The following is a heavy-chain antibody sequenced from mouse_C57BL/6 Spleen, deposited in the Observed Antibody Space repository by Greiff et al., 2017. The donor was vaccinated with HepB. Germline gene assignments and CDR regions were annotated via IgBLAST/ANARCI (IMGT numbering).Heavy chain of an antibody. Sequence: QVQLQQPGAELVRPGSSVKLSCKASGYTFTSYWMHWVKQRPIQGLEWIGNIDPSDSETHYNQKFKDKATLTVDKSSSKAYMQLSSLTSEDSAVYYCARGVYDGDYGFAYWGQGTLVTVSA. V-gene: IGHV1-52*01. CDR3: ARGVYDGDYGFAY. CDR2: IDPSDSET. CDR1: GYTFTSYW. D-gene: IGHD2-3*01. J-gene: IGHJ3*01.